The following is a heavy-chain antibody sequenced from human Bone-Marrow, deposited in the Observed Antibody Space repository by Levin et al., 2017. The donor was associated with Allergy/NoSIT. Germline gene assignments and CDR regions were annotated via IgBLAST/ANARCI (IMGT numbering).Heavy chain of an antibody. CDR1: GGSISSGDFY. CDR2: IYFTGST. V-gene: IGHV4-30-4*01. CDR3: ARVQTEYQPPREDV. J-gene: IGHJ6*02. Sequence: KSSETLSLTCTVSGGSISSGDFYLSWIRQPPGKGLEWIGHIYFTGSTDYNPSLKSRLTISLDTSKNQFSLQLRSVTAADTAVYYCARVQTEYQPPREDVWGQGTTVTVSS. D-gene: IGHD2-2*01.